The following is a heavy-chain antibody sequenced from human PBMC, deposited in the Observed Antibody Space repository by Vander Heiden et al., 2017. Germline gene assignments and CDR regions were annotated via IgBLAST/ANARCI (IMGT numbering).Heavy chain of an antibody. V-gene: IGHV4-34*01. CDR3: AKGVGATMNWFDP. CDR2: INHSGST. Sequence: QVQLQQWGAGLLKPSETLSLTCADYGGSFSCYYWSWIRQPPGKGLEWIGEINHSGSTNYNPSLKSRVTISVDTSKNQFSLKLSSVTAADTAVYYCAKGVGATMNWFDPWGQGTLVTVSS. J-gene: IGHJ5*02. CDR1: GGSFSCYY. D-gene: IGHD1-26*01.